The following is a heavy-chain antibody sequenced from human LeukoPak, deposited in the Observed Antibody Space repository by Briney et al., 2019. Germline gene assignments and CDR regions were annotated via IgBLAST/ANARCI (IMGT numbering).Heavy chain of an antibody. CDR1: GYTFTSYD. J-gene: IGHJ4*02. CDR3: GRRQIDDFGEDAIRGYFDF. V-gene: IGHV1-8*01. CDR2: MNPHSDNT. D-gene: IGHD3-3*01. Sequence: GASVKVSCKASGYTFTSYDINWVRQATGQELEWMGWMNPHSDNTAYAQKFQGRVTMTKNTSISTAYMELSSLRSDDTAVYYCGRRQIDDFGEDAIRGYFDFWGQGTQIVVSS.